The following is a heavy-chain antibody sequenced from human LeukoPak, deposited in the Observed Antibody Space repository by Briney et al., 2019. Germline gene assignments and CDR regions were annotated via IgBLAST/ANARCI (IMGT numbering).Heavy chain of an antibody. CDR3: ARGKDYYDSSGYYYPYYFDY. CDR2: INPSGGST. D-gene: IGHD3-22*01. Sequence: ASVKVSCKASGYTFTSYYMHWVRQAPGQGLEWMGIINPSGGSTSYAQKFQGRVTMTRDMSTSTVYMELSSLRSEDTAVYYCARGKDYYDSSGYYYPYYFDYWGQGTLVTVSS. J-gene: IGHJ4*02. CDR1: GYTFTSYY. V-gene: IGHV1-46*01.